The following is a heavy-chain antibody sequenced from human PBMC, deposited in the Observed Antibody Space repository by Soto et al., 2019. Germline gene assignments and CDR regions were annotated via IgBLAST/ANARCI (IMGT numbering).Heavy chain of an antibody. CDR2: IRNKASSYTT. D-gene: IGHD3-22*01. CDR1: VFTVSDHY. CDR3: ARRDYDSSGFYGYFDY. Sequence: GGSLRLSCAASVFTVSDHYMDWVRQAPGKGLEWVGRIRNKASSYTTEYAASVKGRFTITRDDSQNSLYLQMNSLKTEDTAVYYCARRDYDSSGFYGYFDYWGQGTLVTVSS. V-gene: IGHV3-72*01. J-gene: IGHJ4*02.